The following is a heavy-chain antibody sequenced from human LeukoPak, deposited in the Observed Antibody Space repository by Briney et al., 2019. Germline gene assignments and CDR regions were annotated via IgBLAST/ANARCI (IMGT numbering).Heavy chain of an antibody. J-gene: IGHJ6*02. V-gene: IGHV3-33*01. CDR3: ARDCSSTSCKGYYYGMDV. CDR1: GFTFSSYG. D-gene: IGHD2-2*01. CDR2: IWYDGSNK. Sequence: PGGSERLFCAASGFTFSSYGTHWVRQAPGKGLEWVAVIWYDGSNKYYADSVKGRFTISRDNSKNTLYLQMNSLRAEDTAVYYCARDCSSTSCKGYYYGMDVWGQGTPVTVSS.